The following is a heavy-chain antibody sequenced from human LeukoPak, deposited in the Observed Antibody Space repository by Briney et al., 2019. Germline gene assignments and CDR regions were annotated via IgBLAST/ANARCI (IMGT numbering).Heavy chain of an antibody. CDR2: MNPNSGNT. CDR1: GYTFTSYG. CDR3: ARGLKVELAYYYYYYMDV. Sequence: ASVKVSCKASGYTFTSYGISWVRQATGQGLEWMGWMNPNSGNTGYAQKFQGRVTITRNTSISTAYMELSSLRSEDTAVYYCARGLKVELAYYYYYYMDVWGKGTTVTVSS. D-gene: IGHD1-26*01. V-gene: IGHV1-8*03. J-gene: IGHJ6*03.